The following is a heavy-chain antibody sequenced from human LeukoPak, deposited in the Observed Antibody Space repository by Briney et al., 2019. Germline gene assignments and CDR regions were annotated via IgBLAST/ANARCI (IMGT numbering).Heavy chain of an antibody. V-gene: IGHV4-59*01. D-gene: IGHD3-10*01. CDR3: ASLGGSATPRAYGMDV. CDR2: IYYSGST. Sequence: SETLSLTCTVSVGSISSYYWSWLRQPPGKGLECIGYIYYSGSTNYNPSLKSRVTISVDTSKNQFSLKLSSVTAADTAVYYCASLGGSATPRAYGMDVWGQGTTVTVSS. CDR1: VGSISSYY. J-gene: IGHJ6*02.